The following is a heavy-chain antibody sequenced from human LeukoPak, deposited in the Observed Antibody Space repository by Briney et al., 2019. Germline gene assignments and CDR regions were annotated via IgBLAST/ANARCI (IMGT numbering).Heavy chain of an antibody. CDR2: IYYNGST. J-gene: IGHJ6*03. V-gene: IGHV4-4*02. CDR3: ARDKKVVVPAAPYYYYYMDV. Sequence: SSETLSLTCAVSGGSISSSNWWSWVRQPPGKGLEWIGEIYYNGSTNYNPSLKSRVTISVDKSKNQFSLKLSSVTAADTAVYYCARDKKVVVPAAPYYYYYMDVWGKGTTVTVSS. D-gene: IGHD2-2*01. CDR1: GGSISSSNW.